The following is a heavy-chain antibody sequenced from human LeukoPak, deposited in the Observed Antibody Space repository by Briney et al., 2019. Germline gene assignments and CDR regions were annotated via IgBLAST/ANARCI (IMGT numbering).Heavy chain of an antibody. CDR3: ARRGSSGWYGGFDP. Sequence: PSETLSLTCTVSGGSISSYYWSWIRQPPGKGLEWIGYIYYSGSTNYNPSLKSRVTISEDTSKNQFSLKLSSVTAADTAVYYCARRGSSGWYGGFDPWGQGTLVTVSS. CDR2: IYYSGST. V-gene: IGHV4-59*08. J-gene: IGHJ5*02. D-gene: IGHD6-19*01. CDR1: GGSISSYY.